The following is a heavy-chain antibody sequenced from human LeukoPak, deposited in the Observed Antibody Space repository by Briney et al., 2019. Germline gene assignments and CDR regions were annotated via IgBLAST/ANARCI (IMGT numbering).Heavy chain of an antibody. Sequence: GGSLRLSCAASGFTFDDYGMSWVRQAPGKGLEWVSCISSSSSYIYYADSVKGRFTISRDNAKNSLYLQMNSLRAEDTAVYYCARDLRAAAGTPLDYWGQGTLVTVSS. CDR1: GFTFDDYG. CDR2: ISSSSSYI. V-gene: IGHV3-21*01. CDR3: ARDLRAAAGTPLDY. D-gene: IGHD6-13*01. J-gene: IGHJ4*02.